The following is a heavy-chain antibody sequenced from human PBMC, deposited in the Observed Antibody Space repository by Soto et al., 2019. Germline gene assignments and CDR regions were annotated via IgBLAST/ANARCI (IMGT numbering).Heavy chain of an antibody. CDR1: GGSISSGGYY. Sequence: QVQLQESGPGLVKPSQTLSLTCTVSGGSISSGGYYWSWIRQHPGKGLEWIGYIYYTGSTYYNPSLTSRVTISVDASKNQFALKLSSVTAADTAVYYCARLPPRESGYYFDYWGQGTLVTVSS. J-gene: IGHJ4*02. CDR2: IYYTGST. V-gene: IGHV4-31*03. CDR3: ARLPPRESGYYFDY.